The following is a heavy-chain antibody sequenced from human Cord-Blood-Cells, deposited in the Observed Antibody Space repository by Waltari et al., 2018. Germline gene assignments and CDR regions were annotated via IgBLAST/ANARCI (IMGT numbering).Heavy chain of an antibody. CDR3: ARDPDRNWNYVAPSDY. D-gene: IGHD1-7*01. CDR1: GYTFTSYY. V-gene: IGHV1-46*01. J-gene: IGHJ4*02. Sequence: QVQLVQSGAEVKKPGASVKVSCKASGYTFTSYYMHWVRQAPGQGLEWMGINNPSGGSKSYAQKFQGRVTMTRDTSTSTVYMELSSLRSEDTAVYYCARDPDRNWNYVAPSDYWGQGTLVTVSS. CDR2: NNPSGGSK.